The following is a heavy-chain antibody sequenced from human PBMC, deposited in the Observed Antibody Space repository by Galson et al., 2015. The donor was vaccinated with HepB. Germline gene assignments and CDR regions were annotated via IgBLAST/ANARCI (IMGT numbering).Heavy chain of an antibody. J-gene: IGHJ5*02. CDR1: GYTFTQYA. V-gene: IGHV7-4-1*02. CDR3: ARTPYYGSGSSSNAWFDP. CDR2: INTNTGNP. Sequence: SVKVSCKASGYTFTQYAMNWVRQAPGQGLEWMGWINTNTGNPTYAQGFTGRFVFSLDTSVSTTYLQISGLKAEDTALYYCARTPYYGSGSSSNAWFDPWGQGTLVTVSS. D-gene: IGHD3-10*01.